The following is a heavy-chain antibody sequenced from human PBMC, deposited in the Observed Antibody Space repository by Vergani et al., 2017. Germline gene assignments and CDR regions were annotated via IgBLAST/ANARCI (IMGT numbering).Heavy chain of an antibody. CDR1: GFTFSSYW. CDR2: INSDGSSK. D-gene: IGHD6-19*01. V-gene: IGHV3-74*01. CDR3: ARDMYIIGWSSFNWFDP. J-gene: IGHJ5*02. Sequence: EVQLVESGGGLVQPGGSLRLSCAASGFTFSSYWMHWVRQAPGKGLVWVSRINSDGSSKSYADSVKGRFTISRDNAKNTLYLQMNSLRAEDTAVYYCARDMYIIGWSSFNWFDPWGQGTLVTVSS.